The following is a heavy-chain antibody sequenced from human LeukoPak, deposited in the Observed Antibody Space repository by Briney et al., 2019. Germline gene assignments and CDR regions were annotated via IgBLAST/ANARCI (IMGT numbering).Heavy chain of an antibody. D-gene: IGHD6-6*01. Sequence: PGGSLRLSCAASGFTFSSYSMNWVRQAPGKGLEWVSYISSSSSYIYYADSVKGRFAISRDNAKNSLYLQMNSLGAEDTAVYYCARDLYSSSAYDYWGQGTLVTVSS. CDR1: GFTFSSYS. V-gene: IGHV3-21*05. CDR2: ISSSSSYI. CDR3: ARDLYSSSAYDY. J-gene: IGHJ4*02.